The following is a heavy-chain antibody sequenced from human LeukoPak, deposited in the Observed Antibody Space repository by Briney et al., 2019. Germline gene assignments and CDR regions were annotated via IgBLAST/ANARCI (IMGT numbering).Heavy chain of an antibody. J-gene: IGHJ1*01. D-gene: IGHD2-15*01. V-gene: IGHV3-15*01. CDR2: LKSKTDGGTT. Sequence: PGGSLRLSCAASGFTFSNAWMSWVRQAPGKGLEWVGRLKSKTDGGTTDYAAPVKGRFTFSRDDSKNTLYLQMNSLKTEDTAVYYCTTDRYCSGGSCREYFQHWGQGTLVTVSS. CDR3: TTDRYCSGGSCREYFQH. CDR1: GFTFSNAW.